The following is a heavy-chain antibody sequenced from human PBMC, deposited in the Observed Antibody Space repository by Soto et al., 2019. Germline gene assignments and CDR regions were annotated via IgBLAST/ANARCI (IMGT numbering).Heavy chain of an antibody. V-gene: IGHV3-23*01. J-gene: IGHJ3*02. CDR1: GFTFSSYA. D-gene: IGHD3-10*01. CDR3: AKDLGFLLGARGAAFDI. CDR2: ISGSGGST. Sequence: GGSLRLSCAASGFTFSSYAMSWVRQAPGKGLEWVSAISGSGGSTYYADSVKGRFTISRDNSKNTLYLQMNSLRAEDTAVYYCAKDLGFLLGARGAAFDIWGQGTMVTVSS.